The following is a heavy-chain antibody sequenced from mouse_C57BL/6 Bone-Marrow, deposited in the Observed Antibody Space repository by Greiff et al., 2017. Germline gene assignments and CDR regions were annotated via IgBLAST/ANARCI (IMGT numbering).Heavy chain of an antibody. Sequence: VQLQQSGPELVKPGASVKISCKASGYTFTDYYMNWVKQSHGKSLEWIGDINPNNGGTSYNQEFKGKATLTVDKSSSTAYMELRSLTSEDSAVYYCAPYYYGSSNWYFDVWGTGTTVTVSS. CDR1: GYTFTDYY. D-gene: IGHD1-1*01. CDR3: APYYYGSSNWYFDV. V-gene: IGHV1-26*01. J-gene: IGHJ1*03. CDR2: INPNNGGT.